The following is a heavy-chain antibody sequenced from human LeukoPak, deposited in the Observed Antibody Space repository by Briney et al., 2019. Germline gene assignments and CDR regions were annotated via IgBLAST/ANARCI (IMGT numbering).Heavy chain of an antibody. D-gene: IGHD3-9*01. Sequence: GGSLRLSCAASGFTFSSYAMSWVRQAPGKGLEWVSAISGSGGSTYYADSVKGRFTISRDNSRNTLYLQMNSLRAEDTAVYYCARDGDYDILTGYYTAAEYFQHWGQGTLVTVSS. CDR1: GFTFSSYA. CDR3: ARDGDYDILTGYYTAAEYFQH. V-gene: IGHV3-23*01. CDR2: ISGSGGST. J-gene: IGHJ1*01.